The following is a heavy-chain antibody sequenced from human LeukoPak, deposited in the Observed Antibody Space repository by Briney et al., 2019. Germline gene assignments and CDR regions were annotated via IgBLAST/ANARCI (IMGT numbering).Heavy chain of an antibody. CDR3: ARGDGMDI. J-gene: IGHJ3*02. CDR2: IYYSGST. Sequence: WETLSLTCTVSGGPFSSGTYIWTWIRQPPGKGLEWIGYIYYSGSTNYNPSLKSRVTMSVDTSKNKFSLKLSSVTAADTAVYYCARGDGMDIWGQGTMVTVSS. V-gene: IGHV4-61*01. D-gene: IGHD1-26*01. CDR1: GGPFSSGTYI.